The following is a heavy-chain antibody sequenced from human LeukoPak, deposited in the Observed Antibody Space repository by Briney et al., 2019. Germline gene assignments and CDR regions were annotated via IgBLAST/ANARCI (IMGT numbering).Heavy chain of an antibody. D-gene: IGHD6-13*01. J-gene: IGHJ4*02. V-gene: IGHV4-4*02. CDR2: IYHSGST. CDR1: GGSISSSNW. CDR3: ARVSDSSSWYLLDY. Sequence: SETLSLTCAVSGGSISSSNWWSWVRQPPGKGLEWIGEIYHSGSTNYNPSLKSRVTISVDTSKNQFSLKLSSVTAADTAVYYCARVSDSSSWYLLDYWGQGTLVTVSS.